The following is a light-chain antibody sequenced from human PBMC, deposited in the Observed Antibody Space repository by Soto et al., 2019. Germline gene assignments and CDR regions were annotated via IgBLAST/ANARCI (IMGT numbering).Light chain of an antibody. J-gene: IGKJ5*01. CDR2: GAS. CDR1: QSVSSSY. CDR3: QQYNNWPPIT. Sequence: EIVLTQSPGTLSLSPGERATLSCWASQSVSSSYLAWYQQKPGQAPRLLIYGASTRATGIPARFSGSGSGTEFTLTISSLQSEDFAVYYCQQYNNWPPITFGQGTRLEI. V-gene: IGKV3-15*01.